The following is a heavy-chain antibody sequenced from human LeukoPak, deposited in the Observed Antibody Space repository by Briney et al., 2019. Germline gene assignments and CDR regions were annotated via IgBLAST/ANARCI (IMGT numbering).Heavy chain of an antibody. CDR1: GFTFSTYW. J-gene: IGHJ4*02. Sequence: QPGGSLRLSCAASGFTFSTYWMHWVRQAPGKGLVWVSRINSDGSSTSYADSVKGRFTISRDNAKNTLYLQMNSLRDEDTAMYYCARRASSGWALEDYWGQGALVIVSS. CDR3: ARRASSGWALEDY. D-gene: IGHD6-19*01. V-gene: IGHV3-74*01. CDR2: INSDGSST.